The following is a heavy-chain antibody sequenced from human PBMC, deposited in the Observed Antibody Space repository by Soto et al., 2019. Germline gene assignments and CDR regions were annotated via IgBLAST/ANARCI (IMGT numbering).Heavy chain of an antibody. V-gene: IGHV4-59*01. J-gene: IGHJ4*02. D-gene: IGHD2-15*01. CDR2: IYYSGST. CDR1: GGSISSYY. Sequence: SETLSLTCTVSGGSISSYYWIWIRLPPGKGLEWIGYIYYSGSTNYNPSLKSRVTISVDTSKNQFSLKLSSVTAADTAGYYCAGGGGAIVVVVAATTSDYWGQGTLVTVSS. CDR3: AGGGGAIVVVVAATTSDY.